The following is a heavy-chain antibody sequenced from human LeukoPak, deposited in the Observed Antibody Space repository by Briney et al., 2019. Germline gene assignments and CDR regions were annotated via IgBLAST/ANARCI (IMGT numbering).Heavy chain of an antibody. D-gene: IGHD6-19*01. CDR3: ARRIRGSGGPFDY. CDR1: GGSISDYY. V-gene: IGHV4-59*08. J-gene: IGHJ4*02. CDR2: MDYSGST. Sequence: SETLSLTCTVSGGSISDYYWTWIRQSPGTGLEWIGYMDYSGSTAYNPSLKSRVTISIDTSKKQFSLELSSVTAADTAIYFCARRIRGSGGPFDYWGQGTLVTVSS.